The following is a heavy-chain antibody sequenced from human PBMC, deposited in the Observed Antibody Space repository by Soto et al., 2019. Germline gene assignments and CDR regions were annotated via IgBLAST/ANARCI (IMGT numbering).Heavy chain of an antibody. CDR2: IYYSAGT. CDR3: TRDHSDDNYLDH. D-gene: IGHD1-1*01. V-gene: IGHV4-61*01. CDR1: VAALISFFYF. J-gene: IGHJ4*02. Sequence: SGTVALTCTLSVAALISFFYFYTLFRQPPWNGLEWLGYIYYSAGTNYNPPLKSRVTISLDKSKSQFSLRLISVTAAETAVYYCTRDHSDDNYLDHCGKRHMVTVSS.